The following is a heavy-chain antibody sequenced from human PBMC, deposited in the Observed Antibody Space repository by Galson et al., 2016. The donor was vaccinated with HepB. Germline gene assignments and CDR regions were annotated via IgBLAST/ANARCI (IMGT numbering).Heavy chain of an antibody. CDR2: IIPIFGTA. J-gene: IGHJ6*02. Sequence: SVKVSCKASGGTFSSYAISWVRQAPGQGLEWMGGIIPIFGTANYAQKFQGRVTITADESTSTAYMELSSLRSEDTAVYYCARAELRWCSGLHNYYYYGMDVWGQGTTVTVSS. CDR1: GGTFSSYA. V-gene: IGHV1-69*13. D-gene: IGHD6-19*01. CDR3: ARAELRWCSGLHNYYYYGMDV.